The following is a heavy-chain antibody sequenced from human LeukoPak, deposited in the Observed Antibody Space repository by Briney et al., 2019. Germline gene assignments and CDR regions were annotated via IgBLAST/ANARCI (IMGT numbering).Heavy chain of an antibody. CDR2: IKQDGSEK. CDR1: GFTLSSYW. CDR3: AREHYYDSSGYYVDY. J-gene: IGHJ4*02. D-gene: IGHD3-22*01. Sequence: PGGSLRLSCAASGFTLSSYWMSWVRQAPGKGLEWVANIKQDGSEKYYVDSVKGRFTISRDNAKNSLYLQMNSLRAEDTAVYYCAREHYYDSSGYYVDYWGQGTLVTVSS. V-gene: IGHV3-7*01.